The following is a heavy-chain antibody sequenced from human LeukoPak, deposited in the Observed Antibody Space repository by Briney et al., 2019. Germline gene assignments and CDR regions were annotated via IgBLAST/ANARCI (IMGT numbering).Heavy chain of an antibody. V-gene: IGHV3-9*01. CDR1: GFTFDDYA. D-gene: IGHD1-14*01. J-gene: IGHJ4*02. CDR3: ARTPATAGGYFDY. CDR2: ISWNSGSI. Sequence: GRSLRLSCAASGFTFDDYAMHWVRQAPGKGLEWVSGISWNSGSIGYADSVKGRFTISRDNAKNSLYLQMNSLRAEGTALYYCARTPATAGGYFDYWGQGTLVTVSS.